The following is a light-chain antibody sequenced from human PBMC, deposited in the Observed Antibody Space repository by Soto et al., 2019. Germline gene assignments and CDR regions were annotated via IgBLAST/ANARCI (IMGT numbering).Light chain of an antibody. Sequence: QSVLTQPASVSGSPGQSITISCTGTSSDVGSYNLVSWYQQHPGKAPKLMIYEGSKRPSGVSNRFSGSKSGNTASLTISGLQAEDEADYHCCSYAGSSTYVVFVGGTKLTVL. J-gene: IGLJ2*01. CDR1: SSDVGSYNL. V-gene: IGLV2-23*01. CDR2: EGS. CDR3: CSYAGSSTYVV.